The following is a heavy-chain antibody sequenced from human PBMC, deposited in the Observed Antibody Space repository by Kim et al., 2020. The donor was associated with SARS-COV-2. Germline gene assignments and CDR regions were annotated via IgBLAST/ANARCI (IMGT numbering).Heavy chain of an antibody. J-gene: IGHJ4*02. Sequence: QTFQGRATITRDTSASTAYMELSSLRSEDTAVYYCARDGTTRSGGYYFDYWGQGALVTVSS. V-gene: IGHV1-3*01. D-gene: IGHD1-1*01. CDR3: ARDGTTRSGGYYFDY.